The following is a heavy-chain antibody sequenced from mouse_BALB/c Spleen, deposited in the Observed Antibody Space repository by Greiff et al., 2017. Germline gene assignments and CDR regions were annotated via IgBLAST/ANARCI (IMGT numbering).Heavy chain of an antibody. CDR1: GFTFSSYG. D-gene: IGHD4-1*01. J-gene: IGHJ2*01. Sequence: EVHLVESGGGLVQPGGSLKLSCAASGFTFSSYGMSWVRQTPDKRLELVATINSNGGSTYYPDSVKGRFTISRDNAKNTLYLQMSSLKSEDTAMYYCARSGSYFDYWGQGTTLTVSS. CDR2: INSNGGST. V-gene: IGHV5-6-3*01. CDR3: ARSGSYFDY.